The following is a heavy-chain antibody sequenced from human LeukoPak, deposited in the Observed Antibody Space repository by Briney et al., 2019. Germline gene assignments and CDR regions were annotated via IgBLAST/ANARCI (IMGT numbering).Heavy chain of an antibody. V-gene: IGHV3-30*04. CDR2: ISYDGSNK. J-gene: IGHJ4*02. D-gene: IGHD5-18*01. Sequence: GSLRLSCAASGFTFSSYAMHWVRQAPGKGLEWVAVISYDGSNKYYADSVKGRFTISRDNSKNTLYLQMNSLRAEDTAVYYCARVQGRYSYGSGFDSWGQGTLVTVSS. CDR3: ARVQGRYSYGSGFDS. CDR1: GFTFSSYA.